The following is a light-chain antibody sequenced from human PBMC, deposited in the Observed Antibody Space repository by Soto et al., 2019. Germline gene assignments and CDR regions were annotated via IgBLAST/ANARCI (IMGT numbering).Light chain of an antibody. Sequence: ELVITQSPATLTLSPGERATLSCRANQSLGNNIAWYQQKPGQAPRLLIYGASTGATGLPARFSGSGSGTEFTLSISSLQSEDFAVYYCLQYNKWPRTFGQGTKVDIK. CDR2: GAS. CDR3: LQYNKWPRT. CDR1: QSLGNN. J-gene: IGKJ1*01. V-gene: IGKV3-15*01.